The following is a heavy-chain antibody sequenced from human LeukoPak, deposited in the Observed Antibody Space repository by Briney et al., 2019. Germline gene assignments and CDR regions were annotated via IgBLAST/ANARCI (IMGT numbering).Heavy chain of an antibody. J-gene: IGHJ4*02. CDR1: GFTFTNYW. D-gene: IGHD6-13*01. CDR3: AKDTGGAAAGTLDY. V-gene: IGHV3-7*01. Sequence: GGSLRLSCAASGFTFTNYWMNWLRQAPGKGLEWVANIKQDGSAKNYVDSVKGRFTISRDNAKNSLYLQMNNLRVEDTAVYYCAKDTGGAAAGTLDYWGQGTLVTVSS. CDR2: IKQDGSAK.